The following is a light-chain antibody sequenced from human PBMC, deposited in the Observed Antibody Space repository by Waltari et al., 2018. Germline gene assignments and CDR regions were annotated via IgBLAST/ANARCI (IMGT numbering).Light chain of an antibody. V-gene: IGKV1-5*03. CDR2: RAT. CDR3: QQYNVSPWT. J-gene: IGKJ1*01. CDR1: QSIGTW. Sequence: DIQMTQSPSTLTASVGDRVTITCRASQSIGTWLAWYQQKPGRAPNVMIYRATSLESGVPSRFCGSGSGTDFTLTITSLQPDYFATYYFQQYNVSPWTFGQGTKVEIK.